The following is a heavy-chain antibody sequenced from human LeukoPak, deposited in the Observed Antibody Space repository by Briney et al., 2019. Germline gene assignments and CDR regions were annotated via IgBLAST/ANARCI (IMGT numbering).Heavy chain of an antibody. CDR2: IYYSGST. CDR1: GGSISNYY. J-gene: IGHJ3*02. Sequence: SETLSLTCTVSGGSISNYYWTWIRQPPGKGLEWIGYIYYSGSTSYNPSLKSRVTMSVDTSKNQFSLKLSSVTAADTAVYYCARDRYYYDSSGFEAFDIWGQGTMVTVSS. D-gene: IGHD3-22*01. CDR3: ARDRYYYDSSGFEAFDI. V-gene: IGHV4-59*01.